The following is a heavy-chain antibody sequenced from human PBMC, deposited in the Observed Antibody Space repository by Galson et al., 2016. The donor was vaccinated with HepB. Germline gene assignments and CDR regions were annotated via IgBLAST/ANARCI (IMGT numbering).Heavy chain of an antibody. D-gene: IGHD3-10*01. Sequence: QSGAEVKKPGGSLRISCKGSGYSFTTYWISWVRQTPGKGLEWMGRIDPSDSYTNYSPSFEGHVTMSADKSISTAYLQWTSLKASDTAMYYCARDPSGRGDAYYGRDVWGQGTTVTVSS. CDR2: IDPSDSYT. CDR3: ARDPSGRGDAYYGRDV. V-gene: IGHV5-10-1*01. CDR1: GYSFTTYW. J-gene: IGHJ6*02.